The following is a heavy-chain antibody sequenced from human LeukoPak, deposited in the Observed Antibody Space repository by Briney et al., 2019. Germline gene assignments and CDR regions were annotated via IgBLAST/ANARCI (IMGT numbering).Heavy chain of an antibody. J-gene: IGHJ4*02. Sequence: SETLSLTCTVSGGSISSSSYYWGWIRQPPGKGLEWIGSIYYSGSTNYNPSLKSRVTISVDTSKNQFSLKLSSVTAADTAVYYCARQRAVAGNNDYWGQGTLVTVSS. CDR2: IYYSGST. CDR3: ARQRAVAGNNDY. CDR1: GGSISSSSYY. D-gene: IGHD6-19*01. V-gene: IGHV4-39*01.